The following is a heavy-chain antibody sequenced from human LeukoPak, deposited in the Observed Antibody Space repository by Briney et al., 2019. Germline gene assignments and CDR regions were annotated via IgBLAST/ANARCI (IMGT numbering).Heavy chain of an antibody. V-gene: IGHV5-51*01. CDR2: IYPRDSDT. CDR1: GYSLTSYW. Sequence: GESLKISCKGSGYSLTSYWIGWVRQMPGKGLEWMGIIYPRDSDTRYSPSFQGQVTISADKSISTAYLQWSSLKASDTAMYYCARHRDSSSWFYDAFDIWGQGAMVTVSS. J-gene: IGHJ3*02. D-gene: IGHD6-13*01. CDR3: ARHRDSSSWFYDAFDI.